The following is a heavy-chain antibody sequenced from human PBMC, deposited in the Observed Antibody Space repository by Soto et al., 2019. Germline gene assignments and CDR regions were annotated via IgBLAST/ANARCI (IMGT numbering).Heavy chain of an antibody. J-gene: IGHJ6*02. CDR1: GFTFSSYG. V-gene: IGHV3-30*18. CDR2: ISYDGSNK. D-gene: IGHD2-2*01. Sequence: QVQLVESGGGVVQPGRSLRLSCAASGFTFSSYGMHWVRQAPGKGLEWVAVISYDGSNKYYADSVKGRFTISRDNSKNKLYMQMYSLRAEDTAVYYCAKGPAIVLVPAAMNYYYGMDVWGQGTTVTVSS. CDR3: AKGPAIVLVPAAMNYYYGMDV.